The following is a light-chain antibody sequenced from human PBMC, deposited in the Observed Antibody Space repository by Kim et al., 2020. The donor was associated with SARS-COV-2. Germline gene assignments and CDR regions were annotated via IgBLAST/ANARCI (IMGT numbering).Light chain of an antibody. V-gene: IGKV3-20*01. J-gene: IGKJ5*01. CDR3: QQYGSSPLMS. Sequence: PGERATAARTGNQAVKIKDCGWYQQKPGLTPRLLHHGASTRATGIPDRFTGSGSETDFTLTISRLEPEDFAMYYCQQYGSSPLMSFGQGTRLEIK. CDR2: GAS. CDR1: QAVKIKD.